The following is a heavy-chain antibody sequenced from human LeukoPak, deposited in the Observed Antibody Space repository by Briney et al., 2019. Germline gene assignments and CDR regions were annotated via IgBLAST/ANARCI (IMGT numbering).Heavy chain of an antibody. V-gene: IGHV1-69*04. J-gene: IGHJ4*02. CDR1: GGTFSSYA. D-gene: IGHD3-9*01. CDR3: ARVTPNYYDISTGPLDS. Sequence: SVKVSCKASGGTFSSYAVSWVRQAPGQGLEWMGRIIPILGIANYAQKFQGRVTITADKSTSTAYMELSSLRSEDTAVYYCARVTPNYYDISTGPLDSWGQGTLVTVSS. CDR2: IIPILGIA.